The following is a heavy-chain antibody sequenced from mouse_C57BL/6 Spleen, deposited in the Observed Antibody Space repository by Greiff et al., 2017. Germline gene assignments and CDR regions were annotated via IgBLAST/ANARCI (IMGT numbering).Heavy chain of an antibody. V-gene: IGHV5-17*01. CDR2: ISSGSSTI. CDR3: ARRVLQFSYFDY. D-gene: IGHD2-12*01. CDR1: GFTFSDYG. J-gene: IGHJ2*01. Sequence: EVQLQESGGGLVKPGGSLKLSCAASGFTFSDYGMHWVRQAPEKGLEWVAYISSGSSTIYYAATVKGRFTISRDKAKNTLFLLMTILSSEDTAMYYCARRVLQFSYFDYWGQGTTLTVSS.